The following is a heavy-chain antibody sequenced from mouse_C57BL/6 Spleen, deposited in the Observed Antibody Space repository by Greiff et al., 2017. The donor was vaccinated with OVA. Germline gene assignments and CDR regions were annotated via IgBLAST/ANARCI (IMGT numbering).Heavy chain of an antibody. CDR2: IDPSDSYT. Sequence: QVQLKQPGAELVRPGTSVKLSCKASGYTFTSYWMHWVKQRPGQGLEWIGVIDPSDSYTNYNQKFKGKATLTVDTSSSTAYMQLSSLTSEDSAVYYCARGGYGSSWFAYWGQGTLVTVSA. D-gene: IGHD1-1*01. CDR1: GYTFTSYW. V-gene: IGHV1-59*01. J-gene: IGHJ3*01. CDR3: ARGGYGSSWFAY.